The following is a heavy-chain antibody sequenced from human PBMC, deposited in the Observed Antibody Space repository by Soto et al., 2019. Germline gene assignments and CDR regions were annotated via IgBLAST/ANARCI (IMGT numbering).Heavy chain of an antibody. D-gene: IGHD1-26*01. V-gene: IGHV1-69*12. Sequence: QVQLVQSGAEVKKPGSSVKVSCKASGGTFSSYAISWVRQAPGQGLEWMGGIIPIFGTANDAQKFQGRVTITADESTSTAYMELSSLRSEDTAVYYCASLGSAVGPHQAGYWGQGTPVTVSS. CDR3: ASLGSAVGPHQAGY. CDR1: GGTFSSYA. J-gene: IGHJ4*02. CDR2: IIPIFGTA.